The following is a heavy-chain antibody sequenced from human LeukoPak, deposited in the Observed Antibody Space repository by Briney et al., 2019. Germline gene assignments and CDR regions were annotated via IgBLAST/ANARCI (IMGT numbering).Heavy chain of an antibody. V-gene: IGHV3-23*01. J-gene: IGHJ4*02. D-gene: IGHD5-12*01. Sequence: GGSLRLSCAASGFTFSSYAMSWVRQAPGKGLEWVSAISGSGGSTYYADSVKGQFTISRDNSKTTLYLQMNSLRAEDTAVYYCAKDTEQYSGYVQYFDYWGQGTLVTVSS. CDR1: GFTFSSYA. CDR3: AKDTEQYSGYVQYFDY. CDR2: ISGSGGST.